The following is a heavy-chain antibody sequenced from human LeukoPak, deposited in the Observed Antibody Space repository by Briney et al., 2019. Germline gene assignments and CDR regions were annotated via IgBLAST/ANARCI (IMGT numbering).Heavy chain of an antibody. CDR3: ARAGPTYYDFWSGSYYFDY. J-gene: IGHJ4*02. Sequence: ASETLSLTCTVSGGSISSGGYYWSWIRQHPGKGLEWIGYIYYSGSTYYNPSLKNRVTISVDTSKNQFSLKLSSVIAADTAVYYCARAGPTYYDFWSGSYYFDYWGQGTLVTVSS. V-gene: IGHV4-31*03. CDR1: GGSISSGGYY. CDR2: IYYSGST. D-gene: IGHD3-3*01.